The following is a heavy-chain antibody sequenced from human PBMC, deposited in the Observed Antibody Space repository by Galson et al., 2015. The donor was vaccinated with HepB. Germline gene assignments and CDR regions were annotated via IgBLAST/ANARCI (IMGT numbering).Heavy chain of an antibody. CDR1: GGTFSSYA. V-gene: IGHV1-69*13. J-gene: IGHJ4*02. Sequence: SVKVSCKASGGTFSSYAISWVRQAPGQGLEWMGGIIPIFGTANYAQKFQGRVTITADESTSTAYMELSSLRSEDTAVYYCARDLAGSSPPIGYWGQGTLVTVSS. CDR3: ARDLAGSSPPIGY. D-gene: IGHD6-13*01. CDR2: IIPIFGTA.